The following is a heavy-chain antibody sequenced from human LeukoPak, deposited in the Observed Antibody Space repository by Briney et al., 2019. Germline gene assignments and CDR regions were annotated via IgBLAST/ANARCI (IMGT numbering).Heavy chain of an antibody. J-gene: IGHJ6*03. CDR2: IYYSGST. V-gene: IGHV4-59*01. Sequence: SETLSLTCTVSGGSISSYYWSWIRQPPGKGLEWIGYIYYSGSTNYNPSLKSRVTMSVDTSKNQFSLKLSSVTAADTAVYYCASLRVGSSFGYQYYIDVWGKGTTVTVSS. CDR1: GGSISSYY. D-gene: IGHD6-13*01. CDR3: ASLRVGSSFGYQYYIDV.